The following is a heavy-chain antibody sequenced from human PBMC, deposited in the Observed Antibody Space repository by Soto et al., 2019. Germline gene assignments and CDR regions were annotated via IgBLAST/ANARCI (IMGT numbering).Heavy chain of an antibody. CDR2: TYYRFKWYN. CDR1: GDSVSSSSVT. D-gene: IGHD1-26*01. CDR3: VRLIGNSWLDF. V-gene: IGHV6-1*01. Sequence: SQTLSLTCAISGDSVSSSSVTWNWFRQSPSRGLEWLGRTYYRFKWYNDYAESVKSRITINPDTCKNQFSLHLNSVTPEDTAVYYCVRLIGNSWLDFWGQGTLVTVSS. J-gene: IGHJ5*01.